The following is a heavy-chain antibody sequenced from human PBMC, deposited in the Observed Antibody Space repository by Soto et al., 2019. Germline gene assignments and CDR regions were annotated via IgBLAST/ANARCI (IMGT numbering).Heavy chain of an antibody. V-gene: IGHV3-73*01. J-gene: IGHJ4*02. CDR3: TSITMVRGVIHSTDY. CDR1: GFTFSGSA. Sequence: GGSLRLSCAASGFTFSGSAMHWVRQASGKGLEWVGRIRSKANSYATAYAASVKGRFTISRDDSKNTAYLQMNSLKAEDTAVYYCTSITMVRGVIHSTDYWGQGTLVTVSS. CDR2: IRSKANSYAT. D-gene: IGHD3-10*01.